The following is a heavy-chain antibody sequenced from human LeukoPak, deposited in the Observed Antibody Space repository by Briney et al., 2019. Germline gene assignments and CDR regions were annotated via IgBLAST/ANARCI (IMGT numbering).Heavy chain of an antibody. J-gene: IGHJ5*02. CDR2: IFYSGGT. V-gene: IGHV4-59*01. D-gene: IGHD6-13*01. CDR3: ARMSSSWYWFDP. Sequence: SETLSLTCSVSGDSISGYYWSWIRQPPGKGLQWIGYIFYSGGTNYNLSLKSRVTISVATSKTQFSLKLSSVTAEDTAVYYCARMSSSWYWFDPWGQGTLVTVSS. CDR1: GDSISGYY.